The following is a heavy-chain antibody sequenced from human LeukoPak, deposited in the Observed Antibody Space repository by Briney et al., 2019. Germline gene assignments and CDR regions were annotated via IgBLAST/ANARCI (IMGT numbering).Heavy chain of an antibody. CDR3: AKGPDFDWLLRYTDYFDY. CDR1: GFSFSEYY. Sequence: GGSLRLSCAASGFSFSEYYMTWIRQAPGKGLEWLSYISSRGETIYYADSVKGRFTISRDNSKNTLYLQMNSLRAEDTAVYYCAKGPDFDWLLRYTDYFDYWGQGTLVTVSS. J-gene: IGHJ4*02. CDR2: ISSRGETI. D-gene: IGHD3-9*01. V-gene: IGHV3-11*01.